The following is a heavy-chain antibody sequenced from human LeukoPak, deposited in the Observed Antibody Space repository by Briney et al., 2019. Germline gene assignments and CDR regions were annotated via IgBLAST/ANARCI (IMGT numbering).Heavy chain of an antibody. Sequence: SETLSLTCPVSGFSVSSVYYWGWIRQPPGKGLEWIGSMYHSGSTYYNPSLKSRVTMPIDTSKNQLSLKLSSVTAADTAVYYCAGENHGDYDYVWGSYRLYYFDYWGQGTLVTVSS. CDR3: AGENHGDYDYVWGSYRLYYFDY. J-gene: IGHJ4*02. CDR2: MYHSGST. D-gene: IGHD3-16*02. V-gene: IGHV4-38-2*02. CDR1: GFSVSSVYY.